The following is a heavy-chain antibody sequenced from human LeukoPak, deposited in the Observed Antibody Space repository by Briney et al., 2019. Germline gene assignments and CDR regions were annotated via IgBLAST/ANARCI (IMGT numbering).Heavy chain of an antibody. Sequence: TVKVSCKASGGTFSSYAISWVRQAPGQGLEWMGGIIPIFGTANYAQKFQGRVTITADKSTSTAYMELSSLRSEDTAVYYCARGPSITMVRGGQWYYYLDVWGKGTTVTISS. CDR1: GGTFSSYA. V-gene: IGHV1-69*06. CDR2: IIPIFGTA. CDR3: ARGPSITMVRGGQWYYYLDV. J-gene: IGHJ6*03. D-gene: IGHD3-10*01.